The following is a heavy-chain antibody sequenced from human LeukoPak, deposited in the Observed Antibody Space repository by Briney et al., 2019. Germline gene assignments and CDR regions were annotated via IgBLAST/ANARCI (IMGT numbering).Heavy chain of an antibody. D-gene: IGHD3-10*01. J-gene: IGHJ5*02. CDR1: GFTFTTYW. CDR3: ARPLMYYYGSETYFWFDP. CDR2: IKQDGSEK. V-gene: IGHV3-7*01. Sequence: GGSLRLSCAASGFTFTTYWMGWVRQAPGRGLEWVANIKQDGSEKYYGDSVKGRFTISRDNAKNSLSLQMNSLRAEDTAVYYCARPLMYYYGSETYFWFDPWGQGTLVTVSS.